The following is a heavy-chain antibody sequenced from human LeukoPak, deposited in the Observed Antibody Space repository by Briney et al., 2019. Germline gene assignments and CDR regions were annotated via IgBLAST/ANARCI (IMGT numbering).Heavy chain of an antibody. J-gene: IGHJ4*02. CDR1: GFTFDDYA. Sequence: PGRSLRLSCAASGFTFDDYAMHWVRHAPGKGLEWVSGISWNSGSIGYADSVKGRFTISRDNAKNSLYLQMNSLRAEDTALYYCAKGGYYYGSGTDQYYFDYWGQGTLVTVSS. CDR3: AKGGYYYGSGTDQYYFDY. CDR2: ISWNSGSI. V-gene: IGHV3-9*01. D-gene: IGHD3-10*01.